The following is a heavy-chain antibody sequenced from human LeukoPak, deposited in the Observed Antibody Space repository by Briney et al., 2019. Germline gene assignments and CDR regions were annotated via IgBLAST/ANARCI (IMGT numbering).Heavy chain of an antibody. CDR1: GGSFSGYY. V-gene: IGHV4-34*01. J-gene: IGHJ4*02. CDR2: INHSGST. CDR3: ARESGSGWYCFDF. Sequence: SETLSLTCAVYGGSFSGYYWSWIRQPPGKGLEWIGEINHSGSTNYNPSLKSRVTISVDTSKNQFSLKLSSVTAADTAVYYCARESGSGWYCFDFWGQGTLVTVSS. D-gene: IGHD6-19*01.